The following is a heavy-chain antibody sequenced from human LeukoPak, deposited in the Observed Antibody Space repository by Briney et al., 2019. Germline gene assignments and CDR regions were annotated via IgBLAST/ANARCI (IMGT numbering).Heavy chain of an antibody. D-gene: IGHD1-14*01. Sequence: PGGSLRLSGAVSGFTFSAYGMHGVRQAPGKGLEWVAIFSYDGINKYYPDSVKGRFTISRDNSTNSLYLQMNSLRAEDTAVYYCAKDTRDDHHSDYWGQGTLVTVSS. J-gene: IGHJ4*02. CDR2: FSYDGINK. CDR1: GFTFSAYG. CDR3: AKDTRDDHHSDY. V-gene: IGHV3-30*18.